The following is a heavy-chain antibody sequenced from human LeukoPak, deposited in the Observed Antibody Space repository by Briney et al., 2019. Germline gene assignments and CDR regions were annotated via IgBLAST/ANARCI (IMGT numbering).Heavy chain of an antibody. V-gene: IGHV4-31*03. CDR2: IYYSGST. J-gene: IGHJ4*02. D-gene: IGHD3-22*01. Sequence: SETLSLTCTVSGGSISSGGYYWSWIRQHPGKGLVWIGYIYYSGSTYYNPSLKSRVTISVDTSKNQFSLKLSSVTAADTAVYYCARGHSSGSYWPPYYFDYWGQGTLVTVSS. CDR1: GGSISSGGYY. CDR3: ARGHSSGSYWPPYYFDY.